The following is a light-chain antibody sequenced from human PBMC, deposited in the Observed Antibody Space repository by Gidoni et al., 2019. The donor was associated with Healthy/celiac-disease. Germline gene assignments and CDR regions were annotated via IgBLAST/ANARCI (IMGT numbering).Light chain of an antibody. CDR1: QDISNY. V-gene: IGKV1-33*01. CDR3: QQYDNLPPLT. Sequence: DIQMTQSPSSLSASVGDRVTITCQASQDISNYLNWYQQKPGKAPKLLIYDASNLETGVPSTFSGSGSGTDFTFTISSLQPEDIATYYCQQYDNLPPLTFGGETKVEIK. J-gene: IGKJ4*01. CDR2: DAS.